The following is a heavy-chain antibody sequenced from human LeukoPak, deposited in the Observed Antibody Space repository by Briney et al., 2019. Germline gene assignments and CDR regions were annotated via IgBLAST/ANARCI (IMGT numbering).Heavy chain of an antibody. CDR3: ARIIPYYYYMDV. J-gene: IGHJ6*03. V-gene: IGHV1-8*01. CDR1: GYTFTSYD. CDR2: MNPNSGNT. Sequence: GASVKVSCKASGYTFTSYDINWVRQATGQGLEWMGWMNPNSGNTGYAQKFQGRVTMTRNTSISTAYMELSSLRSEDTAVYYCARIIPYYYYMDVWGKGTTVTVSS.